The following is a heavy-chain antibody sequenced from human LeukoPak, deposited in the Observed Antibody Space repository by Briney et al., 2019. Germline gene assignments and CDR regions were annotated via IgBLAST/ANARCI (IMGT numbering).Heavy chain of an antibody. Sequence: GGSLRLSCAASGFTFSSYAMNWVRQAPGKGLEWVSGISGSGGSTYYADSVKGRVTISRDNSKNTLYLQMNSLRAEDTAVYYCAKWKYSNSGIDDYWGQGTLVTVSS. J-gene: IGHJ4*02. CDR3: AKWKYSNSGIDDY. CDR1: GFTFSSYA. V-gene: IGHV3-23*01. D-gene: IGHD6-6*01. CDR2: ISGSGGST.